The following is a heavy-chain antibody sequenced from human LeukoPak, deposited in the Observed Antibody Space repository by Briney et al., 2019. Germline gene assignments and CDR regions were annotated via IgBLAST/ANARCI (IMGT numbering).Heavy chain of an antibody. CDR1: GYSFTSYW. CDR2: IYPGDSDT. D-gene: IGHD6-19*01. V-gene: IGHV5-51*01. Sequence: GESLKISCKGSGYSFTSYWIGWVRQMPGKGLEWMGIIYPGDSDTRYSPSFQGQGTISADKSISTAYLQWSSLKASDTAMYYCARQYSSGWYVGYFDYWGQGTLVTVSS. CDR3: ARQYSSGWYVGYFDY. J-gene: IGHJ4*02.